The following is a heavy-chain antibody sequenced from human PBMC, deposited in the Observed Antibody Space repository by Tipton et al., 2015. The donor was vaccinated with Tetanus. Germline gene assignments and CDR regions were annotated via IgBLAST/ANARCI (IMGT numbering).Heavy chain of an antibody. D-gene: IGHD3-9*01. J-gene: IGHJ4*02. CDR3: ARATEHDIMTGYDN. Sequence: TLSLTCTVSGGSVRSGSYYWNWIRQPPGKGLEWIGYISYSGSTNSNYSLKSRVTISVDKAKNQFSLKLTSVTAADTAVYYCARATEHDIMTGYDNWGPGTQVTVSS. V-gene: IGHV4-61*01. CDR2: ISYSGST. CDR1: GGSVRSGSYY.